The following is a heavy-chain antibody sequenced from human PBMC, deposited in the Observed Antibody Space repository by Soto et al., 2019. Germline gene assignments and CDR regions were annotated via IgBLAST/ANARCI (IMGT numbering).Heavy chain of an antibody. CDR2: ISGSGADP. D-gene: IGHD5-12*01. V-gene: IGHV3-23*01. J-gene: IGHJ1*01. Sequence: EVQLLESGGGLVQPGGSLRLSCAASGFTFSSYALTWVRQTPGKGLEWVSSISGSGADPYYADSVKGRFTISRDNSRDTLYLKKNSLRAEATAVYFCAKDPDSGYDDPFRYWGQGTLVTVSS. CDR3: AKDPDSGYDDPFRY. CDR1: GFTFSSYA.